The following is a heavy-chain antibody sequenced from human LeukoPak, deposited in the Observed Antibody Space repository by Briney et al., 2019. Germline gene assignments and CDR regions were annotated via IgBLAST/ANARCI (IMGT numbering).Heavy chain of an antibody. CDR1: GFTFNSYA. D-gene: IGHD3-3*01. V-gene: IGHV3-20*04. J-gene: IGHJ6*03. CDR2: INWNGGST. CDR3: ARGQAIFAVGVIMDV. Sequence: PGGSLRLSCTVSGFTFNSYAMSWVRQAPGKGLEWVSGINWNGGSTGYADSVKGRFTISRDNAKNSLYLQMNSLRAEDTALYYCARGQAIFAVGVIMDVWGKGTTVTVSS.